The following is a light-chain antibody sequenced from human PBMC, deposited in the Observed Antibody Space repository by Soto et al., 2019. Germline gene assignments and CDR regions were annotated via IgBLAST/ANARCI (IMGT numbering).Light chain of an antibody. Sequence: DVVMTHAPLSLPVTLGQPASISCRSSQSLVYRDGNTYLDWFQQRPGQSPRRLIYRVSNRDYGVPGRFSGSAAGTDFTLIISREEAVDVGVYYCMQGTRLPYTCGQGTKLEIK. V-gene: IGKV2-30*01. CDR2: RVS. CDR3: MQGTRLPYT. CDR1: QSLVYRDGNTY. J-gene: IGKJ2*01.